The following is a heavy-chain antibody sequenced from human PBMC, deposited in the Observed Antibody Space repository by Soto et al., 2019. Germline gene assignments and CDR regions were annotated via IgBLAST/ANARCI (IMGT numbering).Heavy chain of an antibody. Sequence: QVRLVESGGGVVQPGRSLRLSCAASGFTFSSYAMHWVRQAPGKGLEWVAVISYDGSNKYYADSVKGRFTISRDNSKNTLYLQMNSLRAEDTAVYYCARDGSGSYSPFDYWGQGTLVTVSS. D-gene: IGHD3-10*01. CDR1: GFTFSSYA. CDR2: ISYDGSNK. V-gene: IGHV3-30-3*01. J-gene: IGHJ4*02. CDR3: ARDGSGSYSPFDY.